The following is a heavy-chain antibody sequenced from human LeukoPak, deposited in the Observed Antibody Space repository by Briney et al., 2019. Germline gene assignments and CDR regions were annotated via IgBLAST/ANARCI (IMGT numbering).Heavy chain of an antibody. Sequence: GASVKVSCKASGGTFRSYAISWVRQAPGQGLEWMGGIIPIFGSANYAQKFQGRVTITADKSTSTAYMELSSLRSEDTAVYYCARAVQVTTGGLFDYWGQGTLVTVSS. CDR1: GGTFRSYA. V-gene: IGHV1-69*06. D-gene: IGHD4-17*01. CDR2: IIPIFGSA. CDR3: ARAVQVTTGGLFDY. J-gene: IGHJ4*02.